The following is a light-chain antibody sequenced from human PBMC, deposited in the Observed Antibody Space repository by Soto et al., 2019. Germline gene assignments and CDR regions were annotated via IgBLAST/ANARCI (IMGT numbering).Light chain of an antibody. J-gene: IGKJ1*01. CDR2: DAS. CDR3: QQRSNWPRT. Sequence: EIVLTQSPATLSLYPGERATLSCRASQGVSSYLAWYQQKPGQAPRLLIYDASNRATGIPARFSGSGSGTDFTLTISSLEPEDFAVYYCQQRSNWPRTFGQGTKVDIK. CDR1: QGVSSY. V-gene: IGKV3-11*01.